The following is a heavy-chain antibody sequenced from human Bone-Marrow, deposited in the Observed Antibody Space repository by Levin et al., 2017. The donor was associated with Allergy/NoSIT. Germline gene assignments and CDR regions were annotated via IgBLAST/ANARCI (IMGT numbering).Heavy chain of an antibody. CDR1: GFTFSDYY. Sequence: PGGSLRLSCTASGFTFSDYYMSWVRQAPGKGLEWVSYISDSSTYTNYADSVKGRFTISRDNAKNSLYLQLNSLRAEDTAVYYCARNRICNGGSCYWFFDSWGQGTLLTVSS. CDR2: ISDSSTYT. V-gene: IGHV3-11*03. CDR3: ARNRICNGGSCYWFFDS. J-gene: IGHJ4*02. D-gene: IGHD2-15*01.